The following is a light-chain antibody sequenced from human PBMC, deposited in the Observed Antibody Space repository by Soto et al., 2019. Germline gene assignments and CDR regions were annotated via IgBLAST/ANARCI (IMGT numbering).Light chain of an antibody. J-gene: IGKJ1*01. CDR2: RAS. CDR3: QQYGNWPPWT. V-gene: IGKV3-15*01. CDR1: QSLSDN. Sequence: IVMTQSPDTLAVSPGETVTLSCRASQSLSDNLAWCQQKTGQPPRLLIFRASSRASGIPARFSGGGSGTEFTLTISRLQSEDFAVYYCQQYGNWPPWTFGPGTRVEIK.